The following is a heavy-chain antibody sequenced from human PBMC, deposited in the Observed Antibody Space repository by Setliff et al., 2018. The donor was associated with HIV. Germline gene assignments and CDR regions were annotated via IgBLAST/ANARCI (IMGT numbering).Heavy chain of an antibody. D-gene: IGHD1-26*01. CDR2: IKNDGSET. Sequence: GSLRLSCAASGFTFSNYWMDWVRQVPGKGLEWVATIKNDGSETYYVDSVKGRFTISRDNARTSLYLEMSSLRVEDTAVYFCASMWKVGAWGRGTLVTVSS. CDR3: ASMWKVGA. V-gene: IGHV3-7*03. CDR1: GFTFSNYW. J-gene: IGHJ5*02.